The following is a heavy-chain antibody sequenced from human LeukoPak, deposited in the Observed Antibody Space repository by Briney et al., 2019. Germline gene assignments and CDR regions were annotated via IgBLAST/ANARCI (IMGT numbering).Heavy chain of an antibody. CDR1: GFTFSSYA. V-gene: IGHV3-23*01. CDR3: ATDYDFRDAFDI. Sequence: HPGGSLRLSCAASGFTFSSYAMSWVRQAPGKGLEWVSAISGSGGSTYYADSVKGRFTISRDNSKNMLFLQMNSLRAEDTAVYYCATDYDFRDAFDIWGQGTMVTVSS. J-gene: IGHJ3*02. D-gene: IGHD3-16*01. CDR2: ISGSGGST.